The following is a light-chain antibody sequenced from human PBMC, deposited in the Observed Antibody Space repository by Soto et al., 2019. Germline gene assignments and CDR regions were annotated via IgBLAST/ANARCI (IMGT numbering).Light chain of an antibody. V-gene: IGLV1-51*02. Sequence: QSVLTQPPSVSAAPGQKVTISCSGSSSNIGNNYVSWYQQLTGTAPKLLIYENNKRPSGIPGRFSGSKSGTSATLGITGLQTGDEADYYCGTWDSSLSAVVFGGGTKRTVL. CDR1: SSNIGNNY. CDR2: ENN. CDR3: GTWDSSLSAVV. J-gene: IGLJ2*01.